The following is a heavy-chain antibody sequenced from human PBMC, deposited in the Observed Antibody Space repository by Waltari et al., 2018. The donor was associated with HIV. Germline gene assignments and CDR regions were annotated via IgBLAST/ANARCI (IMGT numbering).Heavy chain of an antibody. CDR2: SWYDGSKK. D-gene: IGHD5-12*01. Sequence: QVQLVQWGGGVVQPGRSLRLSCAASGFTFNNYGLSWVRQTPGKVGDWVGVSWYDGSKKDYADSVKGLFTISRDNSNNRLYLQMNSLRVDDTAVYLCARGAPWDGYNSDWYFDLWGRGTLVTVSS. V-gene: IGHV3-33*01. CDR3: ARGAPWDGYNSDWYFDL. CDR1: GFTFNNYG. J-gene: IGHJ2*01.